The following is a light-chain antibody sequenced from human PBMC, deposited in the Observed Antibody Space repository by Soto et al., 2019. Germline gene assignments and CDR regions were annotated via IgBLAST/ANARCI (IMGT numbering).Light chain of an antibody. CDR1: QGISSY. CDR3: QQLNSYTTT. V-gene: IGKV1-9*01. Sequence: IQLTQSRSSLSASVGRRLTITCQASQGISSYLAWYQQKPGKAPKLLIYAASTLQSGVPPRFSVSGSGTDFTLTISSLKNEDFATYYGQQLNSYTTTFGQGTRLEIK. CDR2: AAS. J-gene: IGKJ5*01.